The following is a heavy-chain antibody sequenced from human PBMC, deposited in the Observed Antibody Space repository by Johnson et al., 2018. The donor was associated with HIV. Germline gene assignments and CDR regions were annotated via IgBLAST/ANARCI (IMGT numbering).Heavy chain of an antibody. D-gene: IGHD6-13*01. CDR3: AKDQGSSSWTNDAFDI. CDR2: INWNGGTT. J-gene: IGHJ3*02. V-gene: IGHV3-20*04. CDR1: GFTFSTYG. Sequence: MQLVESGGGVVQPGRSLRLSCADSGFTFSTYGMSWVRQAPGKGLEWVSGINWNGGTTGYADSVKGRFTISRDNAKNSLYLQMNSLRAEDTALYYCAKDQGSSSWTNDAFDIWGQGTMVTVSS.